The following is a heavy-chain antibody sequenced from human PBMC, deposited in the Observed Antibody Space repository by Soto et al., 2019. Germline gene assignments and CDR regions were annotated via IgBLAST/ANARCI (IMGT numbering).Heavy chain of an antibody. D-gene: IGHD1-1*01. V-gene: IGHV3-15*01. Sequence: EVQLVESGGGLVKPGGSLRLSCAASGFTFSRAWMSWVRQAPGKGLEWVGRIKSTGDGGTTDYAAPVKGRITISRDDSNNMLSLQRNSLQTEDTAVYYCTRVQAYDYYGIDVWGQGTTVTV. CDR3: TRVQAYDYYGIDV. J-gene: IGHJ6*02. CDR1: GFTFSRAW. CDR2: IKSTGDGGTT.